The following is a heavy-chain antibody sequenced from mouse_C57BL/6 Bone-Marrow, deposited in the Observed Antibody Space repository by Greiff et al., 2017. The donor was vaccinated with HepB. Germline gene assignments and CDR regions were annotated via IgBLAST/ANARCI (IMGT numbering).Heavy chain of an antibody. J-gene: IGHJ2*01. D-gene: IGHD2-4*01. Sequence: QVQLQQPGAELVKPGASVKLSCKASGYTFTSYWMQWVKQRPGQGLEWIGEIDPSDSYTNYNQKFKGKATLTVDTSSSTAYMQLSSLTSEDSAVYYCARLGDYDGVDCWGQGSTLTVSS. V-gene: IGHV1-50*01. CDR1: GYTFTSYW. CDR2: IDPSDSYT. CDR3: ARLGDYDGVDC.